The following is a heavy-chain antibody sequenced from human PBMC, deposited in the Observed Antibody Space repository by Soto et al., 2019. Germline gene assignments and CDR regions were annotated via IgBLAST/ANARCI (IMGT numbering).Heavy chain of an antibody. D-gene: IGHD3-9*01. V-gene: IGHV1-69*13. CDR2: SIRIFGTG. J-gene: IGHJ5*01. Sequence: ASVKVSCKASGGTFSSDAISWGRQAPGQGLEWMGGSIRIFGTGNDAQKFQSRGTITADESTSTAYMELSSRRSEDTAVYYSARLGTYYDILSAQNWFDSWGQGTLVPASS. CDR1: GGTFSSDA. CDR3: ARLGTYYDILSAQNWFDS.